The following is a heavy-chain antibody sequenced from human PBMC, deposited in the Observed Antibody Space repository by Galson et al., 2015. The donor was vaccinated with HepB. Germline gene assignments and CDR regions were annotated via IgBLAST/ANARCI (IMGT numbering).Heavy chain of an antibody. D-gene: IGHD4-17*01. Sequence: SVKVSCKASGYTFTGYYMHWVRQAPGQGLEWMGRINPNSGGTNYAQKFQGRVTMTRDTSISTAYMELSRLRSDDTAVYYCARYSPSLSYGDLYYFDYWGQGTLVTVSS. V-gene: IGHV1-2*06. CDR2: INPNSGGT. CDR1: GYTFTGYY. CDR3: ARYSPSLSYGDLYYFDY. J-gene: IGHJ4*02.